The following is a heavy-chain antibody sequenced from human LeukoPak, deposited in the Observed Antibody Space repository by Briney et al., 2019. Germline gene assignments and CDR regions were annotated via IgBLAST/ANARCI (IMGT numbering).Heavy chain of an antibody. J-gene: IGHJ4*02. V-gene: IGHV3-43D*03. D-gene: IGHD1-1*01. CDR1: GFTFDDYA. CDR2: ITWDGDST. CDR3: AKGNGIGTTTDY. Sequence: GGSLRLSCAASGFTFDDYAMHWVRQAPGKGLEWVSLITWDGDSTYYADSVKGRFTISRDNSKNSLYLQMNSLRAEDTALYYCAKGNGIGTTTDYWGQGTLVTVSS.